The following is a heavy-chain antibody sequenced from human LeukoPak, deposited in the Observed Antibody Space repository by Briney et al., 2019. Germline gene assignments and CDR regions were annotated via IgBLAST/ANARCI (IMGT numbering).Heavy chain of an antibody. D-gene: IGHD6-13*01. CDR1: GFTVSGNY. Sequence: PGGSLRLSCTASGFTVSGNYMNWVRQAPGKGLEWVSYISSSGSTIYYADSVKGRFTISRDNAKNSLYLQMNSLRVEDTAVYYCARDSSGWYHWFDPWGQGTLVTVSS. CDR3: ARDSSGWYHWFDP. J-gene: IGHJ5*02. CDR2: ISSSGSTI. V-gene: IGHV3-11*04.